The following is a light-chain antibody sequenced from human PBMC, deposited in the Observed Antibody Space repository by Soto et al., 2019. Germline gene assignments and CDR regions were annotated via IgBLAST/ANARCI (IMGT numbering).Light chain of an antibody. Sequence: EIVLTQSPGTLSLSPGERATLSCRASQSLSRTYLAWYQQNPGQAPRLLIYGASSRATGIPDRFSGSGYGTDFTLTISRLEPEDFAVYYCQQYGSSPGTFGQGTKVEIK. V-gene: IGKV3-20*01. CDR2: GAS. CDR3: QQYGSSPGT. J-gene: IGKJ1*01. CDR1: QSLSRTY.